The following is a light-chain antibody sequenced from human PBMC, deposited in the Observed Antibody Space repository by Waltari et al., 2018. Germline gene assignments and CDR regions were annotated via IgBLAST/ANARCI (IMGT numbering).Light chain of an antibody. V-gene: IGKV3-20*01. CDR1: QSISKY. Sequence: EIMLTQSPGTLSLSPGERATLPCRASQSISKYLAWYQQKPGQAPTLLTFDASSRATGIPDRFSGSGSGTDFSLTISRLEPEGVAVYYCQKYGTLPATFGQGTKVEIK. J-gene: IGKJ1*01. CDR3: QKYGTLPAT. CDR2: DAS.